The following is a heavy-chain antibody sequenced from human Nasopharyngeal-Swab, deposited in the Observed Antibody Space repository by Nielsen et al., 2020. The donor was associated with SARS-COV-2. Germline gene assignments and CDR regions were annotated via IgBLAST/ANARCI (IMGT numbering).Heavy chain of an antibody. J-gene: IGHJ4*02. CDR2: ISGSGGRT. Sequence: GGPLRLSCAASRFTFSSYAMSWVRQAPGKGLEWVSAISGSGGRTYYGDSVKGRFTISRDNSKNTLYLQMNSLRADDTAVYYCASRSLLSGGAFDYWGQGTLVIVSS. V-gene: IGHV3-23*01. CDR1: RFTFSSYA. D-gene: IGHD2-21*01. CDR3: ASRSLLSGGAFDY.